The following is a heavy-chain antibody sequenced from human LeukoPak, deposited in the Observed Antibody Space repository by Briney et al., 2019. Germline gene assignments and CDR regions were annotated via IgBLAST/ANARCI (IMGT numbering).Heavy chain of an antibody. CDR1: GGSISSYY. J-gene: IGHJ3*02. CDR2: IYYSGST. Sequence: PSETLSLTCTVSGGSISSYYWSWIRQPPGKGLERIGYIYYSGSTNYNPSLKSRVTISVDTSKNQFSLKLSSVTAADTAVYYCARATVVVIIDAFDIWGQGTMVTVSS. CDR3: ARATVVVIIDAFDI. D-gene: IGHD3-22*01. V-gene: IGHV4-59*01.